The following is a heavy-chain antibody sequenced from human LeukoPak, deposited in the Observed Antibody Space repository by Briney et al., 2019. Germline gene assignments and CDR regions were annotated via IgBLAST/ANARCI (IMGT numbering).Heavy chain of an antibody. J-gene: IGHJ4*02. CDR2: ISSSGSTI. D-gene: IGHD6-13*01. Sequence: GGSLRLSCAASGFTFSDYYMSWIRQAPGKGLEWVSYISSSGSTIYYADSVKGRFTISRDNAKNSLYLQMNSLRAEDTAVYYCASTQSIAAAGSFDYWGQGTLVTVSS. CDR1: GFTFSDYY. CDR3: ASTQSIAAAGSFDY. V-gene: IGHV3-11*01.